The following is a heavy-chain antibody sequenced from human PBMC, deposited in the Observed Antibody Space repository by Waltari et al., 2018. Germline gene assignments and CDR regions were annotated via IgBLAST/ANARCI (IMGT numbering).Heavy chain of an antibody. CDR1: GFNFNDYG. CDR2: FSFDDTTQ. CDR3: ASVTGTGY. J-gene: IGHJ4*02. D-gene: IGHD1-1*01. V-gene: IGHV3-30*03. Sequence: QVHLVESGGGVVQPGGSLRLSCAGSGFNFNDYGIHWVRQAPGKGLELLAVFSFDDTTQYYADSVKGRFTISRDKSMNTVYLEMNSLRPDDTAMYYCASVTGTGYWGQGTLVTVSS.